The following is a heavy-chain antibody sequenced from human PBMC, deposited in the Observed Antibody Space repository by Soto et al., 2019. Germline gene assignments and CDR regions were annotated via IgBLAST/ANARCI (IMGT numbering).Heavy chain of an antibody. J-gene: IGHJ4*02. CDR1: GFTFGDYA. D-gene: IGHD3-16*02. CDR3: TRDRYDYVWGSYRSHSFDY. CDR2: IRSKAYGGTT. V-gene: IGHV3-49*03. Sequence: SLRLSCTASGFTFGDYAMSWFRQAPGKGLEWVGFIRSKAYGGTTEYAASVKGRFTISRDDSKSIAYLQMNSLKTEDTAVYYCTRDRYDYVWGSYRSHSFDYWGQRTLVTVSS.